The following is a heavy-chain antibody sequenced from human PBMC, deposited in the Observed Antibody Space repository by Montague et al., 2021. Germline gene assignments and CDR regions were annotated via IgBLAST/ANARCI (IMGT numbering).Heavy chain of an antibody. Sequence: PLRLSCAASGFSFSDIYINWVRQAPGKGLEWVSVISPGGITNFLDDFVKGRPTVTRDTTNTMLYLQMNSLTAEDTALYYCTRDVRTGDEKEFLDIWGQGTMVTVS. D-gene: IGHD1-14*01. CDR1: GFSFSDIY. CDR2: ISPGGITN. CDR3: TRDVRTGDEKEFLDI. J-gene: IGHJ3*02. V-gene: IGHV3-30*19.